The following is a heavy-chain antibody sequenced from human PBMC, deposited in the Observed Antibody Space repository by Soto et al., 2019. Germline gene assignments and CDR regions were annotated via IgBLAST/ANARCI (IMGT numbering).Heavy chain of an antibody. D-gene: IGHD3-10*01. CDR3: ARDLRIYYGSGSYYNEEYFDY. CDR2: IKQDGSEE. J-gene: IGHJ4*02. CDR1: EFTFSSYW. Sequence: GGSLRLSCAAAEFTFSSYWMSWVRQATGKGLEWVANIKQDGSEEYYVDSVKGRFTISRDNAKNSLYLQMNSLRAEDTAVYYCARDLRIYYGSGSYYNEEYFDYWGQGTLVTVSS. V-gene: IGHV3-7*01.